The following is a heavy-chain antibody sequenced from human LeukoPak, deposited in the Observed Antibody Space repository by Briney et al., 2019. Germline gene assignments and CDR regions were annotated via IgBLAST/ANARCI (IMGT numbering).Heavy chain of an antibody. J-gene: IGHJ4*02. CDR2: INPNSGGT. V-gene: IGHV1-2*02. Sequence: ASVKVSCKASGYTFTGYYMHWVRQAPGQGLEWMGWINPNSGGTNYAQKFQGRVTMTRDTSISTAYMELSRLRSDDTAVYYCARSDTAMVTVIAVNDYWGQGTLVTVSS. CDR3: ARSDTAMVTVIAVNDY. D-gene: IGHD5-18*01. CDR1: GYTFTGYY.